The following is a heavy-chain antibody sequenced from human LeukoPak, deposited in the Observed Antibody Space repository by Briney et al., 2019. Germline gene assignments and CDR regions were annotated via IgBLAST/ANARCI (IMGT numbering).Heavy chain of an antibody. J-gene: IGHJ4*02. CDR2: MYYSGST. Sequence: SETLSLTCTVSGGSISSYYWSWIRQPPGKGLEWVGYMYYSGSTNYNTSLKSRVTISVDTSKTQFSLKLSSVTAADTAVYYCAREGWDSSGENYFDYWGQGTLVTVSS. CDR1: GGSISSYY. D-gene: IGHD3-22*01. CDR3: AREGWDSSGENYFDY. V-gene: IGHV4-59*01.